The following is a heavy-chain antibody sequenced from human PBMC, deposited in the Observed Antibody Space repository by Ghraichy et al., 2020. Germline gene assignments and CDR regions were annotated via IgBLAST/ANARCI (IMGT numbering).Heavy chain of an antibody. D-gene: IGHD3-22*01. CDR3: ARHLPPSGYYDSSGKGGAFDI. V-gene: IGHV5-51*01. J-gene: IGHJ3*02. CDR2: IYPGDSDT. CDR1: GYSFTSYW. Sequence: GESLNISCKGSGYSFTSYWIGWVRQMPGKGLEWMGIIYPGDSDTRYSPSFQGQVTISADKSISTAYLQWSSLKASDTAMYYCARHLPPSGYYDSSGKGGAFDIWGQGTMVTVSS.